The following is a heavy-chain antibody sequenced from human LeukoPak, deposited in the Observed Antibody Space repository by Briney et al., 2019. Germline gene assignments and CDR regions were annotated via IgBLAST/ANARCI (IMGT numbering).Heavy chain of an antibody. Sequence: GSLRLSCAASGFTFSNYAMSWVRQAPGKGLEWVAVIWYDGSNKYYADSVKGRFTISRDNSKNTLYLQMNSLRAEDTAVYYCARDWAGSDYWGQGTLVTVSS. V-gene: IGHV3-33*08. CDR3: ARDWAGSDY. D-gene: IGHD3-16*01. CDR1: GFTFSNYA. J-gene: IGHJ4*02. CDR2: IWYDGSNK.